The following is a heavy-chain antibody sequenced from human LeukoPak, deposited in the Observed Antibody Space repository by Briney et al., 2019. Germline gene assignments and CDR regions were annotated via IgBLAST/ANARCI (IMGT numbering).Heavy chain of an antibody. CDR1: GFTFSSYW. D-gene: IGHD3-16*01. Sequence: GGSLRLSCAASGFTFSSYWMSWVRQAPGKGLEWVANIKQDGSEKYYVDSVKGRFTISRDNAKNSLYLQMNSLSAEDTAVYYCARDGRWGTYYYGMDVWGQGTTVTVSS. CDR3: ARDGRWGTYYYGMDV. CDR2: IKQDGSEK. J-gene: IGHJ6*02. V-gene: IGHV3-7*01.